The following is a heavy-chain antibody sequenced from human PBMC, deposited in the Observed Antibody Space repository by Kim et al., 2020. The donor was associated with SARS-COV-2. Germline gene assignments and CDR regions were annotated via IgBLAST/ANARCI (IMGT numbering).Heavy chain of an antibody. V-gene: IGHV1-18*01. J-gene: IGHJ6*02. D-gene: IGHD2-21*01. CDR1: GYTFTSYG. Sequence: ASVKVSCKASGYTFTSYGISWVRQAPGQGLEWMGWISAYNGNTNYAQKLQGRVTMTTDTSTSTAYMELRSLRSDDTAVSYCALVRDPLGYYYGMDVWGQGTTVTVSS. CDR3: ALVRDPLGYYYGMDV. CDR2: ISAYNGNT.